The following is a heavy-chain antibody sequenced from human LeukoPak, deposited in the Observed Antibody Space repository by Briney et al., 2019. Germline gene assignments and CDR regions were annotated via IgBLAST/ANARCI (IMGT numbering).Heavy chain of an antibody. Sequence: GGSLRLSCAASGFTFSGSAMHWVRQASGKGLEWVSRIRSKANSYATAYAASVKGRFTISRDDSKNTAYLQMNSLKTEDTAVYYCTSGYCSSTSCFDYWGQGTLVTVSS. CDR2: IRSKANSYAT. CDR1: GFTFSGSA. CDR3: TSGYCSSTSCFDY. J-gene: IGHJ4*02. D-gene: IGHD2-2*03. V-gene: IGHV3-73*01.